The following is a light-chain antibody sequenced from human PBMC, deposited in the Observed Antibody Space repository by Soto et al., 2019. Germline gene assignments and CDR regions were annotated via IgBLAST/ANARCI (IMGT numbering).Light chain of an antibody. Sequence: DIQMTQSPSSLSASVGDRVTITCQATEDINNYLNWYQQKPGKAPKLLIYDASNLEAGVPSRFRGSGSGTDFTFTSSSLQPDDSATYYCQQYDNRPITFGQGTRLEIK. CDR2: DAS. J-gene: IGKJ5*01. CDR1: EDINNY. V-gene: IGKV1-33*01. CDR3: QQYDNRPIT.